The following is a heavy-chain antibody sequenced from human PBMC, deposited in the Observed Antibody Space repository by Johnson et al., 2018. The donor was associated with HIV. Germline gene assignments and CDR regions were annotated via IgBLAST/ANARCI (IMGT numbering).Heavy chain of an antibody. CDR2: ISGSGGST. Sequence: VQLVESGGGLVQPGGSLRLSCAASGFTFSSSAMSWVRQAPGKGLEWVSGISGSGGSTYYADPVKGRFTISRDNSKNTLYLQMNSLRAEDTAVYYCARVGASRFDAFHVWGQGTMVTVSS. V-gene: IGHV3-23*04. D-gene: IGHD3-16*01. J-gene: IGHJ3*01. CDR1: GFTFSSSA. CDR3: ARVGASRFDAFHV.